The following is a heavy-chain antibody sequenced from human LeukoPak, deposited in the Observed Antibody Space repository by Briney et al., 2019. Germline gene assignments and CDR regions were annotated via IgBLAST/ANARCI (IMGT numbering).Heavy chain of an antibody. D-gene: IGHD5-18*01. V-gene: IGHV4-31*03. J-gene: IGHJ6*02. CDR2: IYYSGST. CDR1: GGSISSGGYY. CDR3: ARVSGLDTAMDLALYYYGMDV. Sequence: PSETLSLTCTVSGGSISSGGYYWSWIRQHPGKGLEWIGCIYYSGSTYYNPSLKSRVTISVDTSKNQFSLKLSSVTAADTAVYYCARVSGLDTAMDLALYYYGMDVWGQGTTVTVSS.